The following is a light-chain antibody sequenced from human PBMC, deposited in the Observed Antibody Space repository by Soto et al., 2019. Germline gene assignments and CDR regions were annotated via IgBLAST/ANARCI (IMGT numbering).Light chain of an antibody. CDR1: QSVLYTSSHVSH. Sequence: DIVMTQSPDSLAVSVGERATINCKSSQSVLYTSSHVSHLAWYQQKPGQPPKLLIYWASTRESGVPDRFSGSGSGTDFTLPISSLQTEDVAVYYCQQYYSAPLTFGGGTKVEIK. CDR3: QQYYSAPLT. CDR2: WAS. J-gene: IGKJ4*01. V-gene: IGKV4-1*01.